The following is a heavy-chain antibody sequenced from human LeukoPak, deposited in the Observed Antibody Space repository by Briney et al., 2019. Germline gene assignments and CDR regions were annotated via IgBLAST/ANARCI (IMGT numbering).Heavy chain of an antibody. V-gene: IGHV4-59*01. J-gene: IGHJ6*02. CDR3: ARDVYYGSGGYGLDV. CDR2: IHYSGTT. D-gene: IGHD3-10*01. Sequence: PSETLSLTCTASGGSISSYYWSWVRQSPGKGLEWIGYIHYSGTTNYNPSLESRVTISVDTSKNQFSLKLRSVTAADTAVYYCARDVYYGSGGYGLDVWGQGSTATVSS. CDR1: GGSISSYY.